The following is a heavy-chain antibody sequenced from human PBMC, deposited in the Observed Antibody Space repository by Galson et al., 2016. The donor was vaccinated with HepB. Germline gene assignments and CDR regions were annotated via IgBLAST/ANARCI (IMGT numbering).Heavy chain of an antibody. CDR1: GFTFSDYR. CDR2: ISGTGRTI. CDR3: AKESGYDTEIDY. V-gene: IGHV3-11*01. J-gene: IGHJ4*02. Sequence: SLRLSCAVSGFTFSDYRMNWIRQAPGKGLEWVSFISGTGRTIHYADSVKGRFTISRDNAKNSLYLQMNSLRAEDTAVYYCAKESGYDTEIDYWGQGTLVTVSS. D-gene: IGHD5-12*01.